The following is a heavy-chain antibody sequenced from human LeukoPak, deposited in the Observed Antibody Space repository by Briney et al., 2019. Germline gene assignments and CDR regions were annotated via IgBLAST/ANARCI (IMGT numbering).Heavy chain of an antibody. V-gene: IGHV3-30-3*01. CDR3: AREGSCGYYPY. Sequence: RTGGSLRLSCAASGFTFSSYPMHWVRQAPRKGLEWVAVISSNGNDKHYADPVKGRFTISRDNSKNTLYLQVNSLRAEDTAVYYCAREGSCGYYPYWGRGTLVTVST. J-gene: IGHJ4*02. CDR1: GFTFSSYP. CDR2: ISSNGNDK. D-gene: IGHD3-22*01.